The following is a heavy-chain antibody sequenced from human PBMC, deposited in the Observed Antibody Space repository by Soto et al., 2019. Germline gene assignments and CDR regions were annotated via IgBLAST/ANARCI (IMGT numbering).Heavy chain of an antibody. Sequence: EVQLLESGGGLVQPGGSLRLSCAASGFTFSNYAVTWVRQAPGKGLGWVSTISGSGGSTYYADYVKGPFTISRDNSKNTLYLQMNSLRAEDTAVYYCAKDQGSSWYEIDYWGQGTLVTVSS. CDR2: ISGSGGST. D-gene: IGHD6-13*01. V-gene: IGHV3-23*01. CDR3: AKDQGSSWYEIDY. J-gene: IGHJ4*02. CDR1: GFTFSNYA.